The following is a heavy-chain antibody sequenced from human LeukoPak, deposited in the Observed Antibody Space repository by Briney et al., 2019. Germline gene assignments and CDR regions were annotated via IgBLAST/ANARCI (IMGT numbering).Heavy chain of an antibody. J-gene: IGHJ2*01. CDR2: INHSGST. D-gene: IGHD3-22*01. CDR1: GGSFSGYY. CDR3: AREARYYDSSGYNWYFDL. Sequence: PSETLSLTCAVYGGSFSGYYWSWIRQPPGKGLEWIGEINHSGSTNHNPSLKSRVTISVDTSKNQFSLKLSSVTAADTAVYYCAREARYYDSSGYNWYFDLWGRGTLVTVSS. V-gene: IGHV4-34*01.